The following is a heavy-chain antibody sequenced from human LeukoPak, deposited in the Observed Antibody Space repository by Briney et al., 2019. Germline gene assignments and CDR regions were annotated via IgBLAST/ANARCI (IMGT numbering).Heavy chain of an antibody. D-gene: IGHD3-10*01. Sequence: ASVKVSCKASGYTFNAFFIHWVRQAPGQGLEWLGWINPHSGDTTYAQNFQGRVTMTLDTSISTIYMEVTSLISDDTAIYYCARAYANYGDYWGQGTLVTVSS. CDR2: INPHSGDT. J-gene: IGHJ4*02. CDR3: ARAYANYGDY. CDR1: GYTFNAFF. V-gene: IGHV1-2*02.